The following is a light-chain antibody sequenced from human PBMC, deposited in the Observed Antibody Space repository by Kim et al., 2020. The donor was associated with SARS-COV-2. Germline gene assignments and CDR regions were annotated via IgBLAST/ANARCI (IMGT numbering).Light chain of an antibody. J-gene: IGLJ1*01. CDR1: SSDVGGYNY. CDR2: DVS. V-gene: IGLV2-14*03. Sequence: GQSITISCTGTSSDVGGYNYVSWYQQRPGKAPKLMIYDVSNRPSGVSNRFSGSKSGNTASLTISGLQAEDEADYYCSSYTSSSPYVFGTGTKVTVL. CDR3: SSYTSSSPYV.